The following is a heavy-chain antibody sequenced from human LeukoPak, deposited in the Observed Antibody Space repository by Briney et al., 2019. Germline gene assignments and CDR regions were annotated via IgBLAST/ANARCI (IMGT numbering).Heavy chain of an antibody. Sequence: GGSLRLSCAASGFTFSSYGIHWVRQAPGKGLEWVAFIRFDGSNKYYADSVKGRFTISRDNSKNTLYLQMNSLRAEDTAVYYCAYQGRIAVAGTLNYWGQGTLVTVSS. V-gene: IGHV3-30*02. CDR3: AYQGRIAVAGTLNY. CDR2: IRFDGSNK. J-gene: IGHJ4*02. D-gene: IGHD6-19*01. CDR1: GFTFSSYG.